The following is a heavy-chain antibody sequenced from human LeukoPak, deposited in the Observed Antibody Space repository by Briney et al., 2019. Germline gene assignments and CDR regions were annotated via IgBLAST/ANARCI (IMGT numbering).Heavy chain of an antibody. CDR1: GYTFTSYG. CDR2: ISAYNGNT. D-gene: IGHD3-3*01. Sequence: ASVKVSCKASGYTFTSYGISWVRQAPGQGLEWMGWISAYNGNTNYAQKLQGRVTMTTDTSTSTAYMELRSLRSDDTAVYYCARAFRPDFWSGYYTSYYFDYWGQGTLVTVSS. V-gene: IGHV1-18*01. CDR3: ARAFRPDFWSGYYTSYYFDY. J-gene: IGHJ4*02.